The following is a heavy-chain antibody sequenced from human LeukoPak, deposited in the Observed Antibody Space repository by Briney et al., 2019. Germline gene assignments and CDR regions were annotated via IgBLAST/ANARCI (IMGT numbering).Heavy chain of an antibody. CDR3: AKQQPFGGVIVYFDY. Sequence: GGSLTLSCAASGFPFSSYAISGVRQPPGKGLGWVSSIIGSGGSTYYADSVKGRFTISRDNSKNTLYLQMNSLRAEDTAVYYCAKQQPFGGVIVYFDYWGQGTLVTVSS. D-gene: IGHD3-16*02. J-gene: IGHJ4*02. V-gene: IGHV3-23*01. CDR2: IIGSGGST. CDR1: GFPFSSYA.